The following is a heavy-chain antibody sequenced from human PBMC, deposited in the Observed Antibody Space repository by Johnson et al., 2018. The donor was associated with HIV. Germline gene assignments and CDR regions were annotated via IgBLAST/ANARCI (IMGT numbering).Heavy chain of an antibody. V-gene: IGHV3-11*04. D-gene: IGHD4-23*01. CDR3: ARDPPYGGNPSAFDI. CDR2: ISSSGSTI. Sequence: QVQLVESGGRVVRPGGSLRLSCAASGFTFDDFGMSWVRQAPGKGLEWVSYISSSGSTIYYADSVKGRFTISRDNAKNSLYLQMNSLRAEDTAVYYCARDPPYGGNPSAFDIWGQGTMVTVSS. CDR1: GFTFDDFG. J-gene: IGHJ3*02.